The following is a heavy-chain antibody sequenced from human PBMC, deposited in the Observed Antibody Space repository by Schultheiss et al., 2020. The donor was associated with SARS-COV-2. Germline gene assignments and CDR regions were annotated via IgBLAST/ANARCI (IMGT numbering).Heavy chain of an antibody. Sequence: ASVKVSCKASGYTFTSYGISWVRQAPGQGLEWMGWINPNSGGTNYAQKFQGRVTMTRNTSISTAYMELRSLRSDDTAVYYCARARDSGSYFGAFDIWGQGTMVTVSS. CDR2: INPNSGGT. CDR3: ARARDSGSYFGAFDI. CDR1: GYTFTSYG. D-gene: IGHD1-26*01. V-gene: IGHV1-8*02. J-gene: IGHJ3*02.